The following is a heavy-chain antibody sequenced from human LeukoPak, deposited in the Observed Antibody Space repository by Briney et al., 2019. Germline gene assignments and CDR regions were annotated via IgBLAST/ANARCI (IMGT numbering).Heavy chain of an antibody. CDR1: GYTFTCYY. V-gene: IGHV1-2*02. Sequence: GASVNVSCKASGYTFTCYYMHWVRQAPGQGLEWMGWINPNSGGTNYAQKFQGRVTMTRDTSISTAYMELSRLRSDDTAVYYCARASIVFELDPWGQGTLVTVSS. D-gene: IGHD2-15*01. CDR2: INPNSGGT. CDR3: ARASIVFELDP. J-gene: IGHJ5*02.